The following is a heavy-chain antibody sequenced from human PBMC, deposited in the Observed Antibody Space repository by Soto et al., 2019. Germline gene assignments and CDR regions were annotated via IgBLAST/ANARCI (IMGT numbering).Heavy chain of an antibody. V-gene: IGHV1-18*04. CDR2: ISAYNGNT. Sequence: ASVKVSCKASGYTFTSYGISWVRQAPGQGLEWMGWISAYNGNTNYAQKLQGRVTMTTDTSTSTAYLELRSLRSDDTAVYYCARDWWGPPLRYFAWSSPPHFDYWGQGTLVTVSS. D-gene: IGHD3-9*01. CDR3: ARDWWGPPLRYFAWSSPPHFDY. J-gene: IGHJ4*02. CDR1: GYTFTSYG.